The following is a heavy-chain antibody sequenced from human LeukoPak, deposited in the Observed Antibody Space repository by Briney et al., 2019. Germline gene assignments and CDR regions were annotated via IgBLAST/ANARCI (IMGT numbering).Heavy chain of an antibody. V-gene: IGHV3-33*08. D-gene: IGHD5-24*01. CDR1: GFTFSSNA. J-gene: IGHJ4*02. CDR3: VRDNAAADGALDY. Sequence: QPGRSLRLSCAASGFTFSSNAMHWVRQAPGKGLEWVAVIWYDGSHRYYPDSVKGRFTISRDNSKNTLFLQMDSLRVDDTAVYYCVRDNAAADGALDYWGQGSLVTVSS. CDR2: IWYDGSHR.